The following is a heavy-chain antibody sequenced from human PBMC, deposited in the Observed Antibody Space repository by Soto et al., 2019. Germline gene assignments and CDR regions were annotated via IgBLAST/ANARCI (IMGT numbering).Heavy chain of an antibody. Sequence: QITLKESGPPLVRPAQTLTLTCAFSGFSLTTTSMGVAWIRQPPGKALKWLALIYWDDDQRYSPSLKDRLTFSKDTSRSRVVLTISNMNPEDTGTYFCAHAGDYDLLSFDHWGPGTLVTVSS. J-gene: IGHJ4*02. V-gene: IGHV2-5*02. CDR1: GFSLTTTSMG. CDR2: IYWDDDQ. D-gene: IGHD4-17*01. CDR3: AHAGDYDLLSFDH.